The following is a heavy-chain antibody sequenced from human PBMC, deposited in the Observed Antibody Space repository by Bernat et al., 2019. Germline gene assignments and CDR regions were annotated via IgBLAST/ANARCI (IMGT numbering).Heavy chain of an antibody. J-gene: IGHJ5*02. V-gene: IGHV4-39*01. Sequence: QLQLQESGPGLVKPSETLSLTCTVSGGSISSSSYYWGWIRQPPGKGLEWIGSIYYSGSTYYNPSLKSRVTISVDTSKNQFSLKLSSVTAADTAVYYCARGSPDSSGYLNWFDPWGQGTLVTVSS. CDR1: GGSISSSSYY. CDR3: ARGSPDSSGYLNWFDP. D-gene: IGHD3-22*01. CDR2: IYYSGST.